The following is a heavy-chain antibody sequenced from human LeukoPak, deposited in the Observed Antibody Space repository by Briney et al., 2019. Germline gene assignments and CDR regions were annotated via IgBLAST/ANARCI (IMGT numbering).Heavy chain of an antibody. Sequence: TGGSLRLSCAASGFTFSSYAMSWVRQAPGKGLEGVSGITGNGGRIYYAASVKGRFTISRDNSKNTLYLQMNNLRAEDTAVYYCAKDGTYFDYWGQGTLVAVSS. J-gene: IGHJ4*02. CDR3: AKDGTYFDY. V-gene: IGHV3-23*01. CDR2: ITGNGGRI. CDR1: GFTFSSYA.